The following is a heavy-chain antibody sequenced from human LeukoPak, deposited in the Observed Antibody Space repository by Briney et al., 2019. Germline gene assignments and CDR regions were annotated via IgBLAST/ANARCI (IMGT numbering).Heavy chain of an antibody. CDR1: GFTFGSYA. CDR2: ISGSGGST. Sequence: PGGSLRLSCAASGFTFGSYAMSWVRQAPGKGLEWVSAISGSGGSTYYADSVKGRFTISRDNSKNTLYLQMNSLRAEDTAVYYCAVTLAAAGTGFDYWGQGTLVTVSS. CDR3: AVTLAAAGTGFDY. D-gene: IGHD6-13*01. V-gene: IGHV3-23*01. J-gene: IGHJ4*02.